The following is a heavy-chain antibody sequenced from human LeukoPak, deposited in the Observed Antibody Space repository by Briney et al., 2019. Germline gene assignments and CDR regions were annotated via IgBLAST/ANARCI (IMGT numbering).Heavy chain of an antibody. J-gene: IGHJ4*02. CDR2: IRYDGSNK. Sequence: PGGSLRLSCAASGFTFSSYWMSWVRQAPGKGPEWVAFIRYDGSNKYYADSVKGRFTISRDNSKNTLYLQMNSLRAEDTAVYYCAKDPAHYRVWDDYDSRRLSHWGQGTLVTVSS. CDR1: GFTFSSYW. V-gene: IGHV3-30*02. D-gene: IGHD3-22*01. CDR3: AKDPAHYRVWDDYDSRRLSH.